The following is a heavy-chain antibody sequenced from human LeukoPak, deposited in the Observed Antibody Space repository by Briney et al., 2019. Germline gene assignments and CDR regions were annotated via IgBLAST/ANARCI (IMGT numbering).Heavy chain of an antibody. CDR1: GGTFSSYA. V-gene: IGHV1-69*05. D-gene: IGHD6-19*01. CDR2: IIPIFGTA. J-gene: IGHJ4*02. CDR3: AHSSGWAFDY. Sequence: ASVKVSCKASGGTFSSYAISWVRQAPGQGLEWMGGIIPIFGTANYAQKFQGRVTITTDESTSTAYMELSGLRSEDTAVYYCAHSSGWAFDYWGQGTLVTVSS.